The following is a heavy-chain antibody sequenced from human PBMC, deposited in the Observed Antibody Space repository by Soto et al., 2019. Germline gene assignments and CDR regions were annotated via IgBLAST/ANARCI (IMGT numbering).Heavy chain of an antibody. Sequence: QVQLQESGPGLVKPSQTLSLTCTVSGGSISSGGYYWSWIRQHPGKGLEWIGYIYYSGSTYYNPSLKSRVTMSVDTSKHQSSLKLSSVTAADTAVYYCARTSDSSGYRDVFDIWGQVTMVTVSS. J-gene: IGHJ3*02. V-gene: IGHV4-31*03. CDR1: GGSISSGGYY. D-gene: IGHD3-22*01. CDR2: IYYSGST. CDR3: ARTSDSSGYRDVFDI.